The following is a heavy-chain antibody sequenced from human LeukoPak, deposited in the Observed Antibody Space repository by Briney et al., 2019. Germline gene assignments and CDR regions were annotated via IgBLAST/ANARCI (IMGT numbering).Heavy chain of an antibody. J-gene: IGHJ5*02. D-gene: IGHD5-18*01. CDR2: MSPNSGDT. CDR3: ARDRRQLWLRGGYLVDP. CDR1: GYTFTGYY. Sequence: ASVKVSCKASGYTFTGYYMHWVRQATGQGLEWMGWMSPNSGDTGYAQKFQGRVTITRDTSASTAYMELSSLRSEDTAVYYCARDRRQLWLRGGYLVDPWGQGTLVTVSS. V-gene: IGHV1-8*03.